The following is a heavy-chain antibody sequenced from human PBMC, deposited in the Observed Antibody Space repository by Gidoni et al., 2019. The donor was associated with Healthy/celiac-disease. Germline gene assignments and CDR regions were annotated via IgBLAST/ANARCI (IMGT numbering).Heavy chain of an antibody. V-gene: IGHV3-23*04. CDR1: GFTFSSYA. Sequence: EVQLVESGGGLVQPGGSLRLSCAASGFTFSSYAMSWVRQAPGKGLEWVSAVSGSGGSTYYADSVKGRFTISRDNSKNTLYLQMNSLRAEDTAIYYCAKRGTSRGWFDPWGQGTLVTVSS. CDR2: VSGSGGST. CDR3: AKRGTSRGWFDP. J-gene: IGHJ5*02. D-gene: IGHD2-2*01.